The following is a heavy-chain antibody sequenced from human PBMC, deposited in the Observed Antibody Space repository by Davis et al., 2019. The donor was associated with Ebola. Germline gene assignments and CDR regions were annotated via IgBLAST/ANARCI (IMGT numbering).Heavy chain of an antibody. CDR1: GYSFTSYW. Sequence: GESLKISCKGSGYSFTSYWIAWVRQMPGKGLEWMGIIYAGDSDTRYSPSFEGQVTISVDRSITTAYLQWSSLKASDTAIYYCARQGSLYGYIDYWGQGTLVTVSS. D-gene: IGHD5-18*01. CDR2: IYAGDSDT. V-gene: IGHV5-51*01. CDR3: ARQGSLYGYIDY. J-gene: IGHJ4*02.